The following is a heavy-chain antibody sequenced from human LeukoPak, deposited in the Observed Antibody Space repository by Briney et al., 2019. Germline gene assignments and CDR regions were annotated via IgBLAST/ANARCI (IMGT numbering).Heavy chain of an antibody. CDR3: AKVISSSCGIGGY. CDR1: GFTFSSYA. CDR2: ISGSGSNI. J-gene: IGHJ4*02. D-gene: IGHD6-13*01. Sequence: GGSLKLSCAASGFTFSSYAMSWVRHAPGKGLEWVSGISGSGSNIYYLDSVKGRFTISRDNSRNTLYLQMNSLRAEDTAVYYCAKVISSSCGIGGYWGQGTLVTVSS. V-gene: IGHV3-23*01.